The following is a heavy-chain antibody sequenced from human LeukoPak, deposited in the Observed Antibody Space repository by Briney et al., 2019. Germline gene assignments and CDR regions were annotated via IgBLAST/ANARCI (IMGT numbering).Heavy chain of an antibody. CDR3: ARGFRHTAMFLDH. Sequence: PGGSLRLSCAASRFTFSTSEMSWVRQAPGRGLEWISCISTHGSTTYYADSVRGRFTISRDNAENSLYLQMNSLRAEDTAVYYCARGFRHTAMFLDHWGQGNLVTVSS. CDR2: ISTHGSTT. D-gene: IGHD5-18*01. CDR1: RFTFSTSE. J-gene: IGHJ4*02. V-gene: IGHV3-48*03.